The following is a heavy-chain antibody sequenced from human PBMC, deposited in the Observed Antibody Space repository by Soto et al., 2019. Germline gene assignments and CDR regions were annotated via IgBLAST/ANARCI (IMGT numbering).Heavy chain of an antibody. Sequence: EVELVESGGGLVKPGGSLRLSCAASGFIFSSSTLSWVRQAPGKGLEWVSWISPSSSNIYYADSVKGRFCISRDNAKTSLLLEMNNLRAAATAVYYSSSETRDPSAWGQGTLVTVSS. CDR2: ISPSSSNI. CDR1: GFIFSSST. CDR3: SSETRDPSA. J-gene: IGHJ5*02. V-gene: IGHV3-21*01. D-gene: IGHD1-1*01.